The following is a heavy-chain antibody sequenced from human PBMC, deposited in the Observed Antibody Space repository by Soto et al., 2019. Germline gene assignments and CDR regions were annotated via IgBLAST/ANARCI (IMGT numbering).Heavy chain of an antibody. D-gene: IGHD6-6*01. CDR2: IIPIFGTA. Sequence: QVQLVQSGAEVKKPGSSVKVSCKASGGTFSSYAISWVRQAPGQGLEWMGGIIPIFGTANYAQKFQGRVTITAGDPTSTPYMDLSSLRSEDTAVYYCARDHSREQLVPPSYGMDVWRQGTTVTVSS. V-gene: IGHV1-69*12. CDR1: GGTFSSYA. CDR3: ARDHSREQLVPPSYGMDV. J-gene: IGHJ6*02.